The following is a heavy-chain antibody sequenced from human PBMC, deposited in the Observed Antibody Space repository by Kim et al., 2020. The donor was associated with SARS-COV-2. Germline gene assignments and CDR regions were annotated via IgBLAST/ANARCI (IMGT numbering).Heavy chain of an antibody. CDR1: GFSLSGSW. CDR3: GYGNGWVFDY. CDR2: INRDGSAK. D-gene: IGHD6-19*01. J-gene: IGHJ4*02. Sequence: GSLRLSCVASGFSLSGSWINWVHQAPGKGLEWVANINRDGSAKHYVDSMKGRSTIFRDNAQNSVYLEMNSLRAEDTAVYYCGYGNGWVFDYWGQGTLVSVSS. V-gene: IGHV3-7*01.